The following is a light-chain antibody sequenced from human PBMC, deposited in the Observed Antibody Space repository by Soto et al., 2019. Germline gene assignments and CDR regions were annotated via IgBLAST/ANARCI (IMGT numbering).Light chain of an antibody. V-gene: IGKV3-20*01. CDR1: QSVSSSY. CDR2: KAS. Sequence: PGERATLSCRASQSVSSSYLAWYQQKPGKAPKLLIYKASTLKSGVPSRFSGSGSGTDFTLTISRLEPEDFAVYYCQQYGSSSWTFGQGTKVDIK. CDR3: QQYGSSSWT. J-gene: IGKJ1*01.